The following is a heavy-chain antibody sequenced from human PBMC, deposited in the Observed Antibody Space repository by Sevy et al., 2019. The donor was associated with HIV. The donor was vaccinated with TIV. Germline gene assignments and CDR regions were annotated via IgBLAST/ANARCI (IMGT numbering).Heavy chain of an antibody. D-gene: IGHD3-3*01. J-gene: IGHJ6*02. CDR3: ARDKGFWSDYYWLYYYYGMDV. CDR1: GFTFSRNG. CDR2: MPSDGSNK. Sequence: GGSLRLSCAASGFTFSRNGMHWVRQAPGKGLEWVAFMPSDGSNKYYTDSVKGRFIISRDNSKNTLCLQMNSLRTEDTAVYSCARDKGFWSDYYWLYYYYGMDVWGHGTTVTVSS. V-gene: IGHV3-30*02.